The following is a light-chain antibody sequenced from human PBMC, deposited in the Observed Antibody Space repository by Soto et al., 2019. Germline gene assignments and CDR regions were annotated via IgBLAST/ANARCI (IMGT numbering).Light chain of an antibody. J-gene: IGKJ2*01. Sequence: EIQMTQSPSSLSASLGDRVTITCQASQDINDYSNWYQQKPGQAPRLLIYGASFLEVGVHSRFRGSAAGTHFTLTISSLQPEEVATQYFQQDDNLPHAFGQGTRLEIK. CDR1: QDINDY. CDR2: GAS. V-gene: IGKV1-33*01. CDR3: QQDDNLPHA.